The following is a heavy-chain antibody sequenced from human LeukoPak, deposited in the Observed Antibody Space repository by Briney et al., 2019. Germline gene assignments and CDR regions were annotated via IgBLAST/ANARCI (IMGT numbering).Heavy chain of an antibody. CDR1: GYTFTSYD. CDR3: ARDPPKGKNYFDY. CDR2: ISAYNGNT. J-gene: IGHJ4*02. Sequence: GASAKVSCKASGYTFTSYDISWVRQAPGQGLEWMGWISAYNGNTNYAQKLQGRVTMTTDTSTSTDYMELRSLRSDDAAVYYCARDPPKGKNYFDYWGQGTLVTVSS. V-gene: IGHV1-18*01.